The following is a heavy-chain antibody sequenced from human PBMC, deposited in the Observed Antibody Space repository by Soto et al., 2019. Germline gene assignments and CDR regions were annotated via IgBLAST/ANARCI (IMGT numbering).Heavy chain of an antibody. CDR2: IYYSGST. J-gene: IGHJ6*03. Sequence: SETLSLTCTVSGGSISSYYWSWIRQPPGKGLEWIGYIYYSGSTNYNPSLKSRVTISVDTSKNQFSLKLSPVTAADTAVYYCARLASIAALNVYYMDVWGKGTTVTVSS. D-gene: IGHD6-13*01. CDR1: GGSISSYY. V-gene: IGHV4-59*08. CDR3: ARLASIAALNVYYMDV.